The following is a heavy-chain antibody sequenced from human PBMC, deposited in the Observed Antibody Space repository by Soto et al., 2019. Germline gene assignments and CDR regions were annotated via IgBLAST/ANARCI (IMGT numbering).Heavy chain of an antibody. CDR2: ISAYNGDT. D-gene: IGHD5-12*01. V-gene: IGHV1-18*01. CDR3: ARDREVSGYYYFDY. J-gene: IGHJ4*02. CDR1: GYTFSTYG. Sequence: ASVKVSCKASGYTFSTYGINWVRQAPGQGLEWMGWISAYNGDTDYAQNFQGRVTMTTDTSTSTAYMELTSLRSEDTAVYYCARDREVSGYYYFDYWGQGTLVTVSS.